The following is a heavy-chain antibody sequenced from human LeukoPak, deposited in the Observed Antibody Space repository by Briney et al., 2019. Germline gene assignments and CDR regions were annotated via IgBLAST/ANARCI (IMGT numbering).Heavy chain of an antibody. V-gene: IGHV3-30*02. CDR2: IRYDGSNK. CDR3: AKDVVVKTNWFDP. D-gene: IGHD3-22*01. Sequence: GGSLRLSCAASGFTFSSYGMHWVRQAPGKGLEWVAFIRYDGSNKYYADSVKGRFTISRDNSKNTLYLQMNSLRAEDTAEYYCAKDVVVKTNWFDPWGQGTLVTVSS. J-gene: IGHJ5*02. CDR1: GFTFSSYG.